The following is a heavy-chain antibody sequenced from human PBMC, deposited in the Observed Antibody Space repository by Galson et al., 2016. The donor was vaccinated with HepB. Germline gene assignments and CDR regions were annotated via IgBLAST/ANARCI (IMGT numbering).Heavy chain of an antibody. CDR1: GFSFSHAW. Sequence: LRLSCAASGFSFSHAWMHWVRQAPGKGLEWVGRIKSKTDGGTTDYAAPEKGRFAISRDNSKDTLYLQMNRLKTEDTGVYYCTVAASYDFWSGYYMLDPWGQGTLVTVSS. CDR3: TVAASYDFWSGYYMLDP. V-gene: IGHV3-15*07. CDR2: IKSKTDGGTT. D-gene: IGHD3-3*01. J-gene: IGHJ5*02.